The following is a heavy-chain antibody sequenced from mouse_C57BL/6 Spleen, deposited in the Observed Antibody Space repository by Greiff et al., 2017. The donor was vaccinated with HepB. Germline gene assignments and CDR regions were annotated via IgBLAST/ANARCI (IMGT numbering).Heavy chain of an antibody. CDR1: GYTFTDYE. CDR2: IDPETGGT. V-gene: IGHV1-15*01. Sequence: QVQLQQSGAELVRPGASVTLSCKASGYTFTDYEMHWVKQTPVHGLEWIGAIDPETGGTAYNQKFKGKAILTADKSSSTAYMELRSLTSEDSAVYYCTRGPLFAGLDYWGQGTTLTVSS. CDR3: TRGPLFAGLDY. D-gene: IGHD6-1*01. J-gene: IGHJ2*01.